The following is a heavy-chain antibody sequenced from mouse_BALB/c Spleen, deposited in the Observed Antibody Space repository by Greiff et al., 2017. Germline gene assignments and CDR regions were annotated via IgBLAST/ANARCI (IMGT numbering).Heavy chain of an antibody. Sequence: EVQLQESGPELVKPGASVKMSCKASGYTFTSYVMHWVKQKPGQGLEWIGYINPYNDGTKYNEKFKGKATLTSDKSSSTAYMELSSLTSEDSAVYYCARSYGNYVYWYFDVWGAGTTVTVSS. CDR2: INPYNDGT. V-gene: IGHV1-14*01. CDR1: GYTFTSYV. D-gene: IGHD2-10*02. J-gene: IGHJ1*01. CDR3: ARSYGNYVYWYFDV.